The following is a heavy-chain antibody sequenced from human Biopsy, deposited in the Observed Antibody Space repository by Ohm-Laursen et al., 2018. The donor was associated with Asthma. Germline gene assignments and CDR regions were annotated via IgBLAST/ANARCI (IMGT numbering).Heavy chain of an antibody. CDR2: IYYSGRT. CDR1: GDAMSTSGSY. V-gene: IGHV4-39*02. Sequence: TLSLTCIVSGDAMSTSGSYWGWIRQSPGKGLEWIGSIYYSGRTYYNPSLESRVTISANTSKNPFSLKVTSLTAADTAVYYCARAVSSSSYWYFDLWGRGDLVTVSS. D-gene: IGHD6-6*01. CDR3: ARAVSSSSYWYFDL. J-gene: IGHJ2*01.